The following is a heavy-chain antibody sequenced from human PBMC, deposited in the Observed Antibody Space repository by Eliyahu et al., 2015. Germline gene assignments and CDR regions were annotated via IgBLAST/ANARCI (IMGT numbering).Heavy chain of an antibody. J-gene: IGHJ5*02. CDR3: ARHGSEKNIATRFDP. D-gene: IGHD2/OR15-2a*01. CDR1: GYTFTKYW. Sequence: EVQLVQPGAEMKKPGESLRISCKASGYTFTKYWISWVRQMPGKGLEWMGRIDPSDSYVTYSPSFQGHVTISLDKSLNTVYLQWSSLKASDTAMYYCARHGSEKNIATRFDPWGQGTLVTVSS. V-gene: IGHV5-10-1*03. CDR2: IDPSDSYV.